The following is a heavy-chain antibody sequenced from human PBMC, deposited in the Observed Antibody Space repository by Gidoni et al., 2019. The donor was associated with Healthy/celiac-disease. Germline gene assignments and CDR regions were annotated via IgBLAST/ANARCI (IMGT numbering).Heavy chain of an antibody. J-gene: IGHJ6*02. CDR3: LYDFWKFYGMDV. V-gene: IGHV3-15*01. CDR2: IKSKTDGGTT. Sequence: EVQLVESGGGLVKPGGSLRLSCAASGFTFSNAWMSWVRQAPGKGLEWVGRIKSKTDGGTTDYAAPVKGRFTISRDDSKNTLYLQMNSLKTEDTAVYYCLYDFWKFYGMDVWGQGTTVTVSS. CDR1: GFTFSNAW. D-gene: IGHD3-3*01.